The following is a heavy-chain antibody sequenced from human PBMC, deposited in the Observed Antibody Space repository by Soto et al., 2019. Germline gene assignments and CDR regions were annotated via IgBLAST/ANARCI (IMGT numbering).Heavy chain of an antibody. CDR3: AGQWLAGYGAFDP. V-gene: IGHV4-4*02. CDR2: INHIVTT. J-gene: IGHJ5*02. D-gene: IGHD6-19*01. Sequence: QVQLQESGPGLVEPSGTLSLTCAVSGASISTKWWTWVRQPPGKGLELLGEINHIVTTNHNPSLKRRLTISPDTSKNQLSLTLKSVPAADAAVYYCAGQWLAGYGAFDPWGQGTLVTVSS. CDR1: GASISTKW.